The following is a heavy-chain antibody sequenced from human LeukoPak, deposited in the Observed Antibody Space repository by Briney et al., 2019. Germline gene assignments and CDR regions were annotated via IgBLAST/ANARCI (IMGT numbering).Heavy chain of an antibody. V-gene: IGHV3-48*01. CDR2: ISGSSGII. CDR1: GFTFSSYW. D-gene: IGHD1-26*01. Sequence: GGSLRLSCAASGFTFSSYWMHWVRQAPGKGLEWVSYISGSSGIIDYADSVRGRFTISRDNAKNSLYLQMNSLRAEDTAVYYCARDRKWDGFDYWGQGTLVTVSS. J-gene: IGHJ4*02. CDR3: ARDRKWDGFDY.